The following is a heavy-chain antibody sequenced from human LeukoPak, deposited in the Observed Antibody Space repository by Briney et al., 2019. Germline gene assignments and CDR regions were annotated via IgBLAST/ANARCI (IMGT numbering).Heavy chain of an antibody. D-gene: IGHD3-22*01. CDR2: ISSSGSTI. Sequence: GGSLRLSCAASGFTFSSYEMNWVRQAPGKGLEWVSYISSSGSTIYYADSVKGRFTISRDNAKNSLYLQMNSLRAEDTAVYYCARDLRGYYDSSGYPCWGQGTLVTVSS. J-gene: IGHJ4*02. CDR3: ARDLRGYYDSSGYPC. V-gene: IGHV3-48*03. CDR1: GFTFSSYE.